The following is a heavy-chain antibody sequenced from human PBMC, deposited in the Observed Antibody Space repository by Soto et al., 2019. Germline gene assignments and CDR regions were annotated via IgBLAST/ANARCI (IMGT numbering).Heavy chain of an antibody. CDR3: ARHLGPTGVMD. CDR1: GDYIGSSAYF. Sequence: QLQLQESGPGLVRPSETLSLTCAVSGDYIGSSAYFWGWTRQSPGKGLEWIASIGPGGNSNYHPSLKRRVPIPSDASTNHFSLTVTSVTAADTAIYYCARHLGPTGVMDWGKGLLVTVSS. D-gene: IGHD3-16*01. CDR2: IGPGGNS. J-gene: IGHJ4*02. V-gene: IGHV4-39*01.